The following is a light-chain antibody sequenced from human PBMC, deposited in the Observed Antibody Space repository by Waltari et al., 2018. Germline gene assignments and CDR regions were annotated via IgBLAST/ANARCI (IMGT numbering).Light chain of an antibody. CDR2: GAT. CDR1: QDISNW. V-gene: IGKV1-12*01. CDR3: QQANTFPRT. J-gene: IGKJ4*01. Sequence: DIQMTQSPSFVSASVGDTVTISCRASQDISNWLAWFQQKPGKAPKLLLFGATTLQSGVPSMFSGTGSGTDFTLTISSLQPEDFATYYCQQANTFPRTFGGGTRVEIK.